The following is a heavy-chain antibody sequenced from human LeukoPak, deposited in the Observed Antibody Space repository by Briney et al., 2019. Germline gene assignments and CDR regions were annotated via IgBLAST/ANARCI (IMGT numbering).Heavy chain of an antibody. V-gene: IGHV4-31*03. D-gene: IGHD3-22*01. CDR2: IYYSGST. CDR1: GGSISSGGYS. Sequence: PSQTLSLTCTISGGSISSGGYSWSWIRQHPGKGLEWIGYIYYSGSTYCNPSLKSRVTISVDTSKNQFSLKLSSVTAADTAVYYCARGYYYDSSPPDYWGQGTLVTVSS. CDR3: ARGYYYDSSPPDY. J-gene: IGHJ4*02.